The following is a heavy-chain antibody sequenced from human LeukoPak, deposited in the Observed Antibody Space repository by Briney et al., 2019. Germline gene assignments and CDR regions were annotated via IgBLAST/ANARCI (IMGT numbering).Heavy chain of an antibody. J-gene: IGHJ5*02. CDR1: GFTFSSYW. V-gene: IGHV3-7*01. CDR2: IKQGGSEK. Sequence: PGGSLRLSCAASGFTFSSYWMSWVRQAPGKGLEWVANIKQGGSEKYYVDSVKGRFTISRDNAKNSLYLQMNSLRAEDTAVYYCASLVTMVRGVIKGMPFDPWGQGTLVTVSS. D-gene: IGHD3-10*01. CDR3: ASLVTMVRGVIKGMPFDP.